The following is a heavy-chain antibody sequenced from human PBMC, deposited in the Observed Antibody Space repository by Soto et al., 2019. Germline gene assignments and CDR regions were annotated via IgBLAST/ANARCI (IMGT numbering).Heavy chain of an antibody. J-gene: IGHJ6*02. CDR2: TYYRSKWYN. D-gene: IGHD2-8*01. CDR3: ARAPAYCTNGVCAPRDYYYGMDV. V-gene: IGHV6-1*01. Sequence: SQTLSLTCVISGDSVSSNSAAWNWIRQSPSRGLEWLGRTYYRSKWYNDYAVSVKSRITINPDTSKNQFSLQLNSVTPEDTAVYYCARAPAYCTNGVCAPRDYYYGMDVWGQGTTVTVSS. CDR1: GDSVSSNSAA.